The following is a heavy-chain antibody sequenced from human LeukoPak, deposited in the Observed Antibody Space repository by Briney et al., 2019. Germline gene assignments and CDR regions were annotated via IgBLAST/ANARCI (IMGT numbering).Heavy chain of an antibody. J-gene: IGHJ6*03. CDR1: GFTVSSNY. D-gene: IGHD1-1*01. V-gene: IGHV4-34*01. CDR2: INHSGST. Sequence: GSLRLSCAASGFTVSSNYMSWIRQPPGKGLEWIGEINHSGSTNYNPSLKSRVTISVDTSKNQFSLKLSSVAAADTAVYYCARQGYVGYYYYYMDVWGKGTTVTISS. CDR3: ARQGYVGYYYYYMDV.